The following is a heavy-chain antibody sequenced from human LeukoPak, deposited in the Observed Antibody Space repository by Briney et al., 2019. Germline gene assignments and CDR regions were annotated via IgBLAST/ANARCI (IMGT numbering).Heavy chain of an antibody. J-gene: IGHJ3*02. D-gene: IGHD2-15*01. CDR1: GGSISSSSYY. Sequence: SETLSLTCTVSGGSISSSSYYWGWIRQPPGKGLEWIGSIYYSGSTYYNPSLKSRVTISVDTSKNQFSLKLSSVTAADTAVYYCARWAECSGGSCYDAFDIWGQGTMVTVSS. CDR3: ARWAECSGGSCYDAFDI. CDR2: IYYSGST. V-gene: IGHV4-39*01.